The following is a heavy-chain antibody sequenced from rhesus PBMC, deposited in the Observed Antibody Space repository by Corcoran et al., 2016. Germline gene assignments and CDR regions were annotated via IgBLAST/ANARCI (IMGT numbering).Heavy chain of an antibody. V-gene: IGHV4-173*01. Sequence: QVQLQESGPGLVKPSETLSLPCAVSGCSISRNYWSWIRQPPGKGLEWIGRIAGRGGSTDYNPSLRRRVTISTDTSKNQFSLKLSSVTAADTAVYYCVRVAAAVFDYWGQGVLVTVSS. D-gene: IGHD6-43*01. J-gene: IGHJ4*01. CDR3: VRVAAAVFDY. CDR2: IAGRGGST. CDR1: GCSISRNY.